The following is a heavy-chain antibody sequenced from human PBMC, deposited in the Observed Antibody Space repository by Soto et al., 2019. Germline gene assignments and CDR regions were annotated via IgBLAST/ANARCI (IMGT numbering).Heavy chain of an antibody. CDR2: ISGSGGST. CDR3: AKNSGYSYGFPFDY. V-gene: IGHV3-23*01. Sequence: PGGSLRLSCAASGLTFSSYAMIWVRQAPGKGLEWVSAISGSGGSTYYADSVKGRFTISRDNSKNTLYLQMNSLRAEDTAVYYCAKNSGYSYGFPFDYWGQGTLVTVSS. CDR1: GLTFSSYA. D-gene: IGHD5-18*01. J-gene: IGHJ4*02.